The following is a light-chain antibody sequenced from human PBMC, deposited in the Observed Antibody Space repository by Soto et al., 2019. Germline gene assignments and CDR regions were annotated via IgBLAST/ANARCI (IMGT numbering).Light chain of an antibody. Sequence: DIPMTQSPSSLSASVGDRVTITCRASQGISNYLAWYQQKPGKVPKILIYSASTLQSGVPPRFSASGSGTDFTLTISSLQPEDVATYYCQKYNDFPWTFGQGTKVEIK. V-gene: IGKV1-27*01. CDR1: QGISNY. CDR2: SAS. CDR3: QKYNDFPWT. J-gene: IGKJ1*01.